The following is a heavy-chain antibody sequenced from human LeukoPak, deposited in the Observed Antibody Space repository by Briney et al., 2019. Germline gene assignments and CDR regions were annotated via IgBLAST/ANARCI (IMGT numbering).Heavy chain of an antibody. Sequence: PSETLSLTCAVYGGSFSGYYWSWIRQPPGKGLEWIGEINHRGTTNYNPSLKSRITISLDTPKNHFSLRLSSVTAADTAVYYCARGRLGGSGSYYHNWFDLWGQGTLVTVSS. D-gene: IGHD3-10*01. J-gene: IGHJ5*02. CDR2: INHRGTT. CDR1: GGSFSGYY. CDR3: ARGRLGGSGSYYHNWFDL. V-gene: IGHV4-34*01.